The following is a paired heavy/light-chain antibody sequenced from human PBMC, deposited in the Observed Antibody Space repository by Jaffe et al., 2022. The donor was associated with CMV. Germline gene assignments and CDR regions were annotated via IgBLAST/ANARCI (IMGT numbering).Light chain of an antibody. Sequence: QSALTQPASVSGSPGQSITISCTGTSSDVGSYSHVSWYQQHPGKVPKLMIYEVGQRPSGVSNRFSGSKSGNTASLTISGLQAEDEADYYCCSYAGSRTFYVFGTGTKVTVL. CDR2: EVG. J-gene: IGLJ1*01. V-gene: IGLV2-23*02. CDR3: CSYAGSRTFYV. CDR1: SSDVGSYSH.
Heavy chain of an antibody. CDR3: AKDTIGGNDYWYFDL. V-gene: IGHV3-23*04. Sequence: EVQLVESGGDLVQPGGSLRLSCAASGFTITSYALNWVRQAPGKGLEWVSAISGSGEYTYYAGSVKGRFTISRDNSKNMLYLQMNNLRADDTAVYYCAKDTIGGNDYWYFDLWGRGTLVTVSS. CDR2: ISGSGEYT. J-gene: IGHJ2*01. D-gene: IGHD3-3*01. CDR1: GFTITSYA.